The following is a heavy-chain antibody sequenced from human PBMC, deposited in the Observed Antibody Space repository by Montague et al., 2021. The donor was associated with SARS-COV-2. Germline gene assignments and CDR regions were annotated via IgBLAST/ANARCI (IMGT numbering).Heavy chain of an antibody. CDR2: ISSSSGCITK. Sequence: SLRLSCAASGFIFSSYEMNWVRQAPGKGLEWISYISSSSGCITKDYTESVRCPFTIARDNAKNSLYLQMNSMRVEDTAVYYCASDRHWDYWRGMDVWGQGTTVTVSS. CDR3: ASDRHWDYWRGMDV. V-gene: IGHV3-48*03. D-gene: IGHD7-27*01. CDR1: GFIFSSYE. J-gene: IGHJ6*02.